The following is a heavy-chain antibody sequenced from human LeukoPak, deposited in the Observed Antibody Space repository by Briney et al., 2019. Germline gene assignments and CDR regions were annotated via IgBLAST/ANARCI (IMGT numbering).Heavy chain of an antibody. Sequence: PGGSLRLPWPASGSTFSSYAMSWVGQAPGKGLDWVSAISGSGGSTYYADSVKGRFTISRDNSKNTLYLQMNSLRAEDTAVYYCAKWVRIPRFDYWGQGTLVTVSS. CDR1: GSTFSSYA. CDR2: ISGSGGST. D-gene: IGHD2-15*01. J-gene: IGHJ4*02. CDR3: AKWVRIPRFDY. V-gene: IGHV3-23*01.